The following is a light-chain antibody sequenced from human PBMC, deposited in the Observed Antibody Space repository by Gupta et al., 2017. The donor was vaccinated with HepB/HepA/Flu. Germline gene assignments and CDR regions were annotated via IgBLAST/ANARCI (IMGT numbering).Light chain of an antibody. V-gene: IGLV1-40*01. CDR1: SSNTVACYE. CDR3: HYSDSSPGGPWL. CDR2: GNS. J-gene: IGLJ3*02. Sequence: QSVLTQPPSVSGAAGQRVTITCTGSSSNTVACYELHWYQQLPGTAPELLRVGNSNRPSGVPDRFSCSKSYTSAYLAITGLQAEDEADDYCHYSDSSPGGPWLVGGGTKLTVL.